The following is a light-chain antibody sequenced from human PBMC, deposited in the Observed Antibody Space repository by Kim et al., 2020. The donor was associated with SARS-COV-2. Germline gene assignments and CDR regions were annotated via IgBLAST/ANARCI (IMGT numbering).Light chain of an antibody. CDR2: GAS. CDR3: QQYGDSPRT. J-gene: IGKJ1*01. V-gene: IGKV3-20*01. CDR1: QSVSSSY. Sequence: EVVLTQSPATLSLSPGERAALSCRASQSVSSSYLAWYQQKRGQAPRLLIYGASTRATGIPDRFSGSGSGTDFTLTINRLEPDDFAVYYCQQYGDSPRTFGEGTKVDIK.